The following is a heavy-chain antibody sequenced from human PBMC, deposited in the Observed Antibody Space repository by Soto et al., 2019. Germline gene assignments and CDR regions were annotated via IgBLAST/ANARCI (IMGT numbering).Heavy chain of an antibody. D-gene: IGHD2-15*01. CDR3: AEGYCSGGSCYLDAFDI. Sequence: PSETLSLTCTVSGGSISSSSYYWGWIRQPPGKGLEWIGSIYYSGSTYYNPSLKSRVTISVDTSKNQFSLKLSSVTAADTAVYYCAEGYCSGGSCYLDAFDIRGQGTMVTVPS. V-gene: IGHV4-39*01. J-gene: IGHJ3*02. CDR2: IYYSGST. CDR1: GGSISSSSYY.